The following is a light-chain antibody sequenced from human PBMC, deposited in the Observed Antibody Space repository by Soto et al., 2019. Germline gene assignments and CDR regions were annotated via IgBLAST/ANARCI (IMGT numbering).Light chain of an antibody. Sequence: QSALTRPPSVSGSPGQSVATSCTGTSSDVGSYNRVSWYQQPPGAAPKLMIYEVSNRPSGVPDRFSGSKSGNTASLTISGLQAEDEADYYCNSYTGSSTYVFGTGTKVTVL. V-gene: IGLV2-18*02. CDR1: SSDVGSYNR. CDR3: NSYTGSSTYV. J-gene: IGLJ1*01. CDR2: EVS.